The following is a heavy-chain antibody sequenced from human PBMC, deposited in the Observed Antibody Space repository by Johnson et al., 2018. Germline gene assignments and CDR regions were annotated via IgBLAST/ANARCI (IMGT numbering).Heavy chain of an antibody. V-gene: IGHV3-30*03. CDR3: ARGATYYDSRGYLGFQH. CDR1: GFTFSSYG. Sequence: QVQLVQSGGGVVQPGRSXRLSCAASGFTFSSYGMHWVRQAPGKGLAWVAVISYDGSNKYSADSVEGRFTISRENAKNSFYLQMNSLRAGDTAVYYYARGATYYDSRGYLGFQHWGQGTLVTVS. CDR2: ISYDGSNK. D-gene: IGHD3-22*01. J-gene: IGHJ1*01.